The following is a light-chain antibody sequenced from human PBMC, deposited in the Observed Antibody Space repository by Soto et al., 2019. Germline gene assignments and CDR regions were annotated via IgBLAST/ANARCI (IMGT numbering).Light chain of an antibody. CDR2: RTS. CDR3: QHYGNSLWT. V-gene: IGKV3-20*01. Sequence: EVVLTQSPGTLSLSPGERATLSCRASESVSSSFSTWYQQKPGQAPRLLIYRTSNRVTGIPDRFSGSGSGTDFTLTIGRLDPEDFAVYYCQHYGNSLWTFGQGTKVEIK. CDR1: ESVSSSF. J-gene: IGKJ1*01.